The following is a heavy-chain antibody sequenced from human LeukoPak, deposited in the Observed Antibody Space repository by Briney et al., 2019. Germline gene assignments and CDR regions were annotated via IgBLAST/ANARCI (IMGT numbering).Heavy chain of an antibody. Sequence: GRSLRLSCAASGFTFDDYAMPWVRQAPGKGLEWVSGISWNSGSIGYADSVKGRFTISRDNAKNSLYLQMNSLRAEDTALYYCAKDNGYYYDSSGQNFDYWGQGTLVTVSS. CDR1: GFTFDDYA. D-gene: IGHD3-22*01. J-gene: IGHJ4*02. V-gene: IGHV3-9*01. CDR3: AKDNGYYYDSSGQNFDY. CDR2: ISWNSGSI.